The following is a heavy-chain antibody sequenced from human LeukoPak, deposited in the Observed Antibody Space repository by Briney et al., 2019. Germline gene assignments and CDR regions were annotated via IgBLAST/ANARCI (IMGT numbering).Heavy chain of an antibody. J-gene: IGHJ6*04. Sequence: GRSLRLSCAASGFTFGDYAMSWVRQAPGKGLEWVGFIRSKADGGTTEYAASVKGRFTISRDDSKSIAYLQMNSLKTEDTAVSYCTRAGMVRGVSYYYYGIDVWGKGTPVTVSS. CDR2: IRSKADGGTT. V-gene: IGHV3-49*04. D-gene: IGHD3-10*01. CDR1: GFTFGDYA. CDR3: TRAGMVRGVSYYYYGIDV.